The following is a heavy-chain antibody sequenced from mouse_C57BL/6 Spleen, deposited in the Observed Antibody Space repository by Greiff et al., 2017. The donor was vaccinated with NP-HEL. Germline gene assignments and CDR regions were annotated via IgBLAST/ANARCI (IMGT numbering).Heavy chain of an antibody. J-gene: IGHJ1*03. V-gene: IGHV1-53*01. CDR2: INPSNVGA. CDR1: GYTFTSYW. D-gene: IGHD1-1*01. CDR3: ARPYYYGSSWYFDV. Sequence: VKLQQPGTELVKPGASVKLSCKASGYTFTSYWMHWVKQRPGQGLEWIGNINPSNVGANYNEKFKTKATLTVDKSSSTAYMQLSSLTSEDSAVYYCARPYYYGSSWYFDVWGTGTTVTVSS.